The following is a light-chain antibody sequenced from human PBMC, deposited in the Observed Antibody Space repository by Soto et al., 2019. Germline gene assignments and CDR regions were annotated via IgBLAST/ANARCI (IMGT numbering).Light chain of an antibody. CDR2: GAS. CDR1: QGIKND. J-gene: IGKJ1*01. CDR3: LHHNSYPST. Sequence: DIQMTQSPSSLSSSVGVRITITCRASQGIKNDLAWYQQNPGQAPKRLIYGASNLHSGVSARFSRSGSGTEFTLTIDSLQPEDFATYYCLHHNSYPSTFGQGTKVEI. V-gene: IGKV1-17*01.